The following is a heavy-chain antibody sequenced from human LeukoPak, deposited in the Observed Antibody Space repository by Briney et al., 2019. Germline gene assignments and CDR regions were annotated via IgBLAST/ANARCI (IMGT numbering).Heavy chain of an antibody. CDR2: IKQDGSEK. V-gene: IGHV3-7*01. CDR1: GFTFSSYW. Sequence: GGSLRLSCAASGFTFSSYWMSWVRQAPGKGLEWVANIKQDGSEKYYVDSVKGRFTISRDNAKNSLYLQMNSLRAEDTAVYYCARVTPESLMAAPHLQQNWFDPWGQGTLVTVSS. J-gene: IGHJ5*02. CDR3: ARVTPESLMAAPHLQQNWFDP. D-gene: IGHD5-24*01.